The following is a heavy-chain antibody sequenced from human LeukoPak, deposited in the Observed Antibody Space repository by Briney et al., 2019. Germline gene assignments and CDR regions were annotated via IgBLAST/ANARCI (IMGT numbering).Heavy chain of an antibody. CDR1: GFTFSNAW. CDR2: IKSKTDGGTT. V-gene: IGHV3-15*01. CDR3: TTENYYDFWSGYYRWVGY. Sequence: GGSLRLSCAASGFTFSNAWMSWVRQAPGKGLEGVGRIKSKTDGGTTGYAAPVKGRFTISRDDSKNTLYLQMNSLKTEDTAVYYCTTENYYDFWSGYYRWVGYWGQGTLVTVSS. J-gene: IGHJ4*02. D-gene: IGHD3-3*01.